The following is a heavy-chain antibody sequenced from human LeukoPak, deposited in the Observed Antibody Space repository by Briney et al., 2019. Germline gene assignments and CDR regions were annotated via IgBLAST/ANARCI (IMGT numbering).Heavy chain of an antibody. CDR1: GFIFSDYW. CDR3: VKDSPPRYSGSPPAY. CDR2: IKQDGSET. V-gene: IGHV3-7*03. Sequence: GGSLRLSCAASGFIFSDYWLSWVRQAPGKGLEWVANIKQDGSETHYVDSVKGRFTISRDNAKNSLFLQMNSLRADDTAVYYCVKDSPPRYSGSPPAYWGQGTLVTVSS. D-gene: IGHD1-26*01. J-gene: IGHJ4*02.